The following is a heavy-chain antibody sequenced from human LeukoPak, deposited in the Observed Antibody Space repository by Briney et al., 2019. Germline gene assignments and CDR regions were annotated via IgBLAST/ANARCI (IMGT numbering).Heavy chain of an antibody. CDR3: ARVVGYCSSTSCYYYYYYYMDV. CDR1: GFTFSSYA. J-gene: IGHJ6*03. CDR2: IYSGGST. Sequence: GGSLRLSCAASGFTFSSYAMSWVRQAPGKGLEWVSVIYSGGSTYYADSVKGRFTISRDNSKNTLYLQMNSLRAEDTAVYYCARVVGYCSSTSCYYYYYYYMDVWGKGTTVTVSS. D-gene: IGHD2-2*01. V-gene: IGHV3-66*02.